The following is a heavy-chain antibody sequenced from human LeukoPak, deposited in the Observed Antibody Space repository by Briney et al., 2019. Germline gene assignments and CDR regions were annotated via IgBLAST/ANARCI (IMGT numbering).Heavy chain of an antibody. J-gene: IGHJ5*02. D-gene: IGHD3-3*02. V-gene: IGHV1-2*02. CDR3: AREVGQSAFNWFDP. CDR1: GYTFTGYY. CDR2: INPNSGGT. Sequence: ASVKVSCKASGYTFTGYYMHWVRQAPGQGLEWMGWINPNSGGTNYAQKFQGRVTMTRDTSISAAYMELSRLRSDDTAVYYCAREVGQSAFNWFDPWGQGTLVNVSS.